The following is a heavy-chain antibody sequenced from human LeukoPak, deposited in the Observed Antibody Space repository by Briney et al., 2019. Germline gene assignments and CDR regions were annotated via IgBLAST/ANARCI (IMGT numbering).Heavy chain of an antibody. J-gene: IGHJ3*02. CDR3: ARDRSPYEAFDI. CDR1: GGSISSGGYY. D-gene: IGHD3-3*01. CDR2: IYHSGST. Sequence: SETLSLTCTVSGGSISSGGYYWSWIRQPPGKGLEWIGYIYHSGSTYYNPSLKSRVTISVDRSKNQFSLKLSSVTAADTAVYYCARDRSPYEAFDIWGQGTMVTVSS. V-gene: IGHV4-30-2*01.